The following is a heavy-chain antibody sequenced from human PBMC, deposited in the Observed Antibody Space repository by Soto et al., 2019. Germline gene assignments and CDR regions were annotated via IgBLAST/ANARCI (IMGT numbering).Heavy chain of an antibody. Sequence: ASVKVSCKASGYTFTSYGIHWVRQAPRQRLEWMGWINAANGDTKYSPKFQGRVTITRDTSASTAYMELSSLRSEDTAVYYCVRRHVSATGIDWFDPWGRGXLVTVYS. D-gene: IGHD6-13*01. CDR1: GYTFTSYG. J-gene: IGHJ5*02. CDR3: VRRHVSATGIDWFDP. V-gene: IGHV1-3*01. CDR2: INAANGDT.